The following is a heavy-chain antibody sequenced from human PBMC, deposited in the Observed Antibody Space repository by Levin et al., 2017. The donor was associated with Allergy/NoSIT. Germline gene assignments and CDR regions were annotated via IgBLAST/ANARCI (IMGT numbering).Heavy chain of an antibody. V-gene: IGHV3-33*01. CDR1: GFTFSSYG. J-gene: IGHJ4*02. Sequence: GESLKISCAASGFTFSSYGMHWVRQAPGKGLEWVAVIWYDGSNKYYADSVKGRFTISRDNSKNTLYLQMNSLRAEDTAVYYCARDRMQQLVPLDYWGQGTLVTVSS. CDR3: ARDRMQQLVPLDY. D-gene: IGHD6-13*01. CDR2: IWYDGSNK.